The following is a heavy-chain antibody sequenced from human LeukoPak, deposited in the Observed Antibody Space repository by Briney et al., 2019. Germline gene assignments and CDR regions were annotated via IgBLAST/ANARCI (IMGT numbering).Heavy chain of an antibody. CDR2: ISVDGATT. CDR1: GFTFDDYA. CDR3: AKDFPPHDAFDN. Sequence: GGSLRLSCAASGFTFDDYAMHWVRQAPGKGLQWVYLISVDGATTLYADSGKGRFTISRDNNKDFLYLQLGSLGTEDTAFYYCAKDFPPHDAFDNWGQGTMVTVSS. V-gene: IGHV3-43*02. J-gene: IGHJ3*02.